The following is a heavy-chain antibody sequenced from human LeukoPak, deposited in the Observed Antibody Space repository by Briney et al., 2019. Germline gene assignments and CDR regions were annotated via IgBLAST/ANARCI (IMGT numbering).Heavy chain of an antibody. CDR1: GFTFSSYS. CDR2: ISSSSNYI. Sequence: GGSLRLSCAASGFTFSSYSMNWDRQARGKGVEWVSCISSSSNYIYYADSVKGRINVSRENAKNSLYLQINSLRAEDTAVYYCARCNQWPDYWGQGTLVTVSS. D-gene: IGHD6-19*01. CDR3: ARCNQWPDY. J-gene: IGHJ4*02. V-gene: IGHV3-21*01.